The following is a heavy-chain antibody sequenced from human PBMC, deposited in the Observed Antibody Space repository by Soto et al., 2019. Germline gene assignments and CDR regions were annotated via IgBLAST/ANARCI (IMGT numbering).Heavy chain of an antibody. Sequence: PGGSLRLSCAGSGFTFSKYAMTWVRQAPGKGLEWVSTTRGNGEYTYYADSVKGRFTVSRDNSKNALFLEISSLRAEDTAIYYCAKKSNSVEVSAARVYGMDVWGQGTTVTVSS. D-gene: IGHD2-2*01. J-gene: IGHJ6*02. CDR1: GFTFSKYA. CDR2: TRGNGEYT. V-gene: IGHV3-23*01. CDR3: AKKSNSVEVSAARVYGMDV.